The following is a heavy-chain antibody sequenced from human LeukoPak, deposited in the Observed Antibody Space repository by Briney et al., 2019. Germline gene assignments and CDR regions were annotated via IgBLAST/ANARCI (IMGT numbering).Heavy chain of an antibody. Sequence: GGSLRLSCVASGVTFTDDSMNWVRQAPGEGLEWRSGIINSDTTIKYADSVKGRFTVSRDNAKNSLFLQMSSLRVEDTAVYYCARRFDYWGQGTLVTVSS. J-gene: IGHJ4*02. V-gene: IGHV3-48*01. CDR2: IINSDTTI. CDR3: ARRFDY. CDR1: GVTFTDDS.